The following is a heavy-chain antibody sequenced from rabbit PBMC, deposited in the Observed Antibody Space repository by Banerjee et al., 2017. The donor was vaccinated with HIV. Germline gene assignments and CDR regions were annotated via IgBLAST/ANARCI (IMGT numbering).Heavy chain of an antibody. CDR2: IYGGSSGNT. J-gene: IGHJ4*01. V-gene: IGHV1S45*01. D-gene: IGHD2-1*01. Sequence: QEQLVESGGGLVQPEGSLTLTCTASGFTISSSYYMCWFRQAPGKGLEWIACIYGGSSGNTFSASWAKGRFTISKTSSTTVTLQMTSLTAADTATYFCVRDFSYDDYGVIGWNFDLWGPGTLVTVS. CDR1: GFTISSSYY. CDR3: VRDFSYDDYGVIGWNFDL.